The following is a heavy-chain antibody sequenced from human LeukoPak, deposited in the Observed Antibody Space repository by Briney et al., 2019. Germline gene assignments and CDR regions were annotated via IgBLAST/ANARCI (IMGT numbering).Heavy chain of an antibody. V-gene: IGHV3-9*01. CDR1: GFTFDDYA. CDR2: ISWNSGSI. Sequence: GGSLRLSCAASGFTFDDYAMHWVRQAPGKGLEWVSGISWNSGSIGYADSVKGRFTISRDNAKNSLYLQMNSLRAEDTALYYCAKDMSKWLLLHDYFDYWGQGTLVTVSS. J-gene: IGHJ4*02. D-gene: IGHD3-22*01. CDR3: AKDMSKWLLLHDYFDY.